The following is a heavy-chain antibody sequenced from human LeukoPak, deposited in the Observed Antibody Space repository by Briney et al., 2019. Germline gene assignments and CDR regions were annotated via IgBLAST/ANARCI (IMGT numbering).Heavy chain of an antibody. J-gene: IGHJ4*02. V-gene: IGHV3-30*02. D-gene: IGHD3-10*01. CDR1: GFTFSNYG. CDR3: ARGGDAAQFGELSPFDY. CDR2: IRYDGSNK. Sequence: PGGSLRLSCAASGFTFSNYGMHWVRQAPGKGLEWVAFIRYDGSNKNYADSVKGRFTISRDNFKKTLYLQMKSLRAEDTAVYYCARGGDAAQFGELSPFDYWGQGTLVTVSS.